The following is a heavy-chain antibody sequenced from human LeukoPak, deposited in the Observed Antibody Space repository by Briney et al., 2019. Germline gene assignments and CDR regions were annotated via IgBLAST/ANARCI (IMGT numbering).Heavy chain of an antibody. CDR1: GFTFSSYG. J-gene: IGHJ4*02. D-gene: IGHD6-19*01. CDR3: ARDGRGAVALDF. CDR2: ISSTSSNI. Sequence: PGKSLRLSCAASGFTFSSYGMNWVRQAPGKGLEWVSSISSTSSNIYYADSVKGRFTISRDNAKNSLYLQMNSLRAEDTAVYYCARDGRGAVALDFWGQGTLVTVSS. V-gene: IGHV3-21*01.